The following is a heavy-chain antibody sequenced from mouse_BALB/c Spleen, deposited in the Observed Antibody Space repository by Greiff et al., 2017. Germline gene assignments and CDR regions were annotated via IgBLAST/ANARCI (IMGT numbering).Heavy chain of an antibody. Sequence: EVQVVESGGGLVQPGGSRKLSCAASGFTFSSFGMHWVRQAPEKGLEWVAYISSGSSTIYYADTVKGRFTISRDNPKNTLFLQMTSLRSEDTAMYYCARSYRYDGGYAMDYWGQGTSVTVSS. D-gene: IGHD2-14*01. CDR2: ISSGSSTI. V-gene: IGHV5-17*02. CDR3: ARSYRYDGGYAMDY. J-gene: IGHJ4*01. CDR1: GFTFSSFG.